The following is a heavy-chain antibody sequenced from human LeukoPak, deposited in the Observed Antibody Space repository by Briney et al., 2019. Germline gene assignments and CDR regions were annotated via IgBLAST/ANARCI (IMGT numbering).Heavy chain of an antibody. Sequence: GGSLRLSCAASGFSFSNYWRSWVRQAPGKGLEWVANIDPHGSETQYVGSVKGRFTTSRDNAKNSLYVQMNSLRAEDTAIYYCARIWYYVDNNWRYTDYWGQGTLVTVAS. CDR3: ARIWYYVDNNWRYTDY. D-gene: IGHD1-1*01. J-gene: IGHJ4*03. V-gene: IGHV3-7*01. CDR2: IDPHGSET. CDR1: GFSFSNYW.